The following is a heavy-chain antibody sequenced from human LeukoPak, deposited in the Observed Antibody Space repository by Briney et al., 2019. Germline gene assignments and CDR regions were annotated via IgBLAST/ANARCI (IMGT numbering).Heavy chain of an antibody. CDR1: GGTFSSYA. CDR3: ARVGYAPIFGVVIDLGAFDY. CDR2: IIPIFGTA. J-gene: IGHJ4*02. D-gene: IGHD3-3*01. V-gene: IGHV1-69*13. Sequence: SVKVSCKASGGTFSSYAISWVRQAPGQGLEWMGGIIPIFGTANYAQKFQGRVTITADESTSTAYMELSSLRSEDTAVYYCARVGYAPIFGVVIDLGAFDYWGQGTLVTVSP.